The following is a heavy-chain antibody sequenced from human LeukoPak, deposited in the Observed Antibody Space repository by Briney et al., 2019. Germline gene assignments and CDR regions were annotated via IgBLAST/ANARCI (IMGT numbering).Heavy chain of an antibody. J-gene: IGHJ6*02. Sequence: PGGSLRLSCAASEFTFINYGMHWVRQAPGKGLEWVAVMSFDGSNKYYADSVKGQFTISRDNSKNTLYLQMNSLRSEDAAVYYCAKDHARGYYYGMDVWGQGTTVTVS. CDR2: MSFDGSNK. CDR1: EFTFINYG. D-gene: IGHD3-10*01. CDR3: AKDHARGYYYGMDV. V-gene: IGHV3-30*18.